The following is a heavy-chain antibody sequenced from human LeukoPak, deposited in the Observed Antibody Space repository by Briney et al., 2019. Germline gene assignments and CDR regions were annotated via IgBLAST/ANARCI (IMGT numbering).Heavy chain of an antibody. CDR3: AKPLYVDTAMVASYWYFDL. CDR2: ISGRGGST. V-gene: IGHV3-23*01. CDR1: GFTFSSYA. J-gene: IGHJ2*01. D-gene: IGHD5-18*01. Sequence: GGSLRLSCAAAGFTFSSYAMSWVRQAPGKGLEWVSAISGRGGSTYYADSVKGRFTISRDNSKNTLYLQMNSLRAEDTAVYYCAKPLYVDTAMVASYWYFDLWGRGTLVTVSS.